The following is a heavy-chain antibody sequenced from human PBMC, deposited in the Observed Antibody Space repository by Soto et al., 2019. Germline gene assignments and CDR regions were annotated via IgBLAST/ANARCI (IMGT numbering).Heavy chain of an antibody. D-gene: IGHD1-7*01. V-gene: IGHV5-51*01. Sequence: GESLKISCKGSGYNFSSQWIAWVRQKPGKGLEWMGIVYPGDAESRYSPSFQGQVTMSAHKSIDTAYLQWSSLKASDTATYYCEKPELLEICVQAPIVTVS. J-gene: IGHJ3*02. CDR1: GYNFSSQW. CDR3: EKPELLEI. CDR2: VYPGDAES.